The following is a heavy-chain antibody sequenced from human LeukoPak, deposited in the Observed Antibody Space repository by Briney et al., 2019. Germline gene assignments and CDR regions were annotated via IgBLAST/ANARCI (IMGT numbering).Heavy chain of an antibody. CDR2: ISTGGSNI. CDR3: TRVLYYDSTGYFGLGY. CDR1: GFIFRNYT. Sequence: GGSLRLSCAASGFIFRNYTMNWVRQAPGKELEWVSSISTGGSNIVYADSVKGRFTISRDNAKNSLYLQMNSLRAEDTAVYYCTRVLYYDSTGYFGLGYWGQGTLVTVSS. V-gene: IGHV3-21*01. D-gene: IGHD3-22*01. J-gene: IGHJ4*02.